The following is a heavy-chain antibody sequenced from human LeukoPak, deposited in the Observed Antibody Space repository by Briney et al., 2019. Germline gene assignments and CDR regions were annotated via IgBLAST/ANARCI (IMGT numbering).Heavy chain of an antibody. Sequence: SQTLSLTCAISGDSVSSNIAAWNWLRQSPSRGLEWLGRTYYRSKWIGDYAVPVKSRITINADTSKNQFSLQLNSVTPDDTAVYYCAGSPDGSYPDSWGQGALVTVSS. CDR1: GDSVSSNIAA. CDR2: TYYRSKWIG. D-gene: IGHD1-26*01. CDR3: AGSPDGSYPDS. V-gene: IGHV6-1*01. J-gene: IGHJ4*02.